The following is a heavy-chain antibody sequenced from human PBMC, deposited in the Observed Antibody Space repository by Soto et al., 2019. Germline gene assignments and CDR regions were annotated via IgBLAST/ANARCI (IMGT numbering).Heavy chain of an antibody. CDR1: GGTLNSYA. D-gene: IGHD3-10*01. Sequence: QVQLVQSGAEVKKPGSSLKVSCKASGGTLNSYAIIWVRQAPGQGLEWMGRITPLLGITNYAQKFQGRVTITADKSTSTVYMELSSLRSGDTAVYFCARSTHPYYYGSGTVNYFDLWGRGTLVTVSS. V-gene: IGHV1-69*02. CDR2: ITPLLGIT. CDR3: ARSTHPYYYGSGTVNYFDL. J-gene: IGHJ2*01.